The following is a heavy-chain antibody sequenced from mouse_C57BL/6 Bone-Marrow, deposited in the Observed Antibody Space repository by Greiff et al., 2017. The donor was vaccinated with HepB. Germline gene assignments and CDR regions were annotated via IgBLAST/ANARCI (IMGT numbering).Heavy chain of an antibody. CDR3: ARRSFLLLPYYAMDY. D-gene: IGHD1-1*01. Sequence: QVQLKESDAELVKPGASVKISCKVSGYTFTDHTIHWMKQRPEQGLEWIGYIYPRDGSTKYNEKFKGKATLTADKSSSTAYMQLNSLTSEDSAVYFCARRSFLLLPYYAMDYWGQGTSVTVSS. CDR1: GYTFTDHT. J-gene: IGHJ4*01. V-gene: IGHV1-78*01. CDR2: IYPRDGST.